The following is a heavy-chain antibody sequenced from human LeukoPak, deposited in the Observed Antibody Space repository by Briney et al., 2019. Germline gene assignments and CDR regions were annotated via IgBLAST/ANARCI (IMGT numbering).Heavy chain of an antibody. V-gene: IGHV4-39*07. Sequence: SETLSLTCTVSGGSISSSSYYWGWIRQPPGKGLEWIGSIYYSGSTYYNPSLKSRVTISVDTSKNQFSLKLSSVTAADTAVYYCARDHLESSGYHSPNWFDPWGQGTLVTVSS. D-gene: IGHD3-22*01. CDR3: ARDHLESSGYHSPNWFDP. CDR1: GGSISSSSYY. J-gene: IGHJ5*02. CDR2: IYYSGST.